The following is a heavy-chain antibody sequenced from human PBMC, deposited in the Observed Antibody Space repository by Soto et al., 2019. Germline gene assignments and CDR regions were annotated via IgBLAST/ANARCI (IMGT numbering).Heavy chain of an antibody. Sequence: SETLSLTCTVSGGSISSGGYYWSWIRQHPGKGLEWIGYIYYSGSTYYNPSLKSRVTISVDTSKNQFSLKLSSVTAADTAVYYCAREDCSGDSCFNNWFDPWGQGTLVTVSS. CDR3: AREDCSGDSCFNNWFDP. CDR2: IYYSGST. V-gene: IGHV4-31*03. D-gene: IGHD2-15*01. J-gene: IGHJ5*02. CDR1: GGSISSGGYY.